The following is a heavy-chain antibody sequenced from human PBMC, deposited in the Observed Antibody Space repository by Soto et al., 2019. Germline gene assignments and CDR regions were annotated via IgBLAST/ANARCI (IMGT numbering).Heavy chain of an antibody. CDR3: ARDGLGYYGSGSYRPADYFDY. J-gene: IGHJ4*02. CDR1: GGTFSSYA. V-gene: IGHV1-69*06. D-gene: IGHD3-10*01. Sequence: QVQLVQSGAEVKKPGSSVKVSCKASGGTFSSYAISWVRQAPGQGLEWMGGIIPIFGTANYAQKFQGRVTITADKSTSTAYMELSSLRSEDTAVYYCARDGLGYYGSGSYRPADYFDYWGQGTLVTVSS. CDR2: IIPIFGTA.